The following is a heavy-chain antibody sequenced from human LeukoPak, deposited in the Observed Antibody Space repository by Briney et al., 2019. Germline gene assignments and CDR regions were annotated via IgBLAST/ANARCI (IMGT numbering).Heavy chain of an antibody. D-gene: IGHD2-2*01. Sequence: RSSETLSLTCTVSGGSISSSSYYWGWIRQPPGKGLEWIGSIYYSGSTYYNPSLKSRVTISVDTSKNQFSLKLSSVTAADTAVYYCARAQDIVVVPAPIPDIWGQGTMVTVSS. CDR3: ARAQDIVVVPAPIPDI. J-gene: IGHJ3*02. CDR1: GGSISSSSYY. CDR2: IYYSGST. V-gene: IGHV4-39*07.